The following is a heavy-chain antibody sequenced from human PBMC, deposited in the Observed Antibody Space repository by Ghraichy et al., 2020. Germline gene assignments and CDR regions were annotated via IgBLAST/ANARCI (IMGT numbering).Heavy chain of an antibody. CDR3: ARGIAPGRLYNVPY. Sequence: SETLSLTCTVSGGSISGSSYYWGWIRQPPGKGLEWIGSIFYSGSTYYSPSLKSRVTMSVDTSKNQFSLRLSSVTAADTAVYYCARGIAPGRLYNVPYWGQGTLVTVSS. CDR2: IFYSGST. V-gene: IGHV4-39*01. D-gene: IGHD3-10*01. CDR1: GGSISGSSYY. J-gene: IGHJ4*02.